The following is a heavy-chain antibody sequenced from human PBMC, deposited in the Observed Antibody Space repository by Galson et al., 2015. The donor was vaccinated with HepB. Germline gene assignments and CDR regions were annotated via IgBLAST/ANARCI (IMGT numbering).Heavy chain of an antibody. CDR1: GFTFNRYG. V-gene: IGHV3-33*06. D-gene: IGHD6-25*01. J-gene: IGHJ4*02. Sequence: SLRLSCAVSGFTFNRYGMHWVRQAPGKGLEWVALIWSNGSNRYYAGSVKGRFTISRDNSKNTLYLQMNSLSAEDTAVYYGAETSGSGGCVPYHFDTWGRGTLVTVSS. CDR2: IWSNGSNR. CDR3: AETSGSGGCVPYHFDT.